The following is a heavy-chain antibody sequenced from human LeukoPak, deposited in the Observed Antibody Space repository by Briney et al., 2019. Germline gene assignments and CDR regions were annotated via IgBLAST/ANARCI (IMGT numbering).Heavy chain of an antibody. D-gene: IGHD2-2*01. J-gene: IGHJ4*02. CDR3: ARDRSSRYFFAY. CDR1: GYTFTSYY. V-gene: IGHV1-46*01. CDR2: INPGGSST. Sequence: ASVKVSCKASGYTFTSYYMHWVRQAPGQGLEWMGIINPGGSSTSYAQKFQGRVTMSRDTSTSTVYMELSSLRSEDTAVYYCARDRSSRYFFAYWGQGTLVSVSS.